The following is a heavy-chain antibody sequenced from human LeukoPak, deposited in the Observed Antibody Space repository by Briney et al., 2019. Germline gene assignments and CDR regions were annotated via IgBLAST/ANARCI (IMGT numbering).Heavy chain of an antibody. CDR1: GYTFTFTSND. CDR3: ARQRGIAADGEFDY. J-gene: IGHJ4*02. Sequence: ASVKVSCKASGYTFTFTSNDINWVRQATGQGLEWMGWMNPNNGDTGYAQKFQGRVTMTRNTPISTAYMELSRLRSDDTAVYYCARQRGIAADGEFDYWGQGTLVTVSS. V-gene: IGHV1-8*01. D-gene: IGHD6-13*01. CDR2: MNPNNGDT.